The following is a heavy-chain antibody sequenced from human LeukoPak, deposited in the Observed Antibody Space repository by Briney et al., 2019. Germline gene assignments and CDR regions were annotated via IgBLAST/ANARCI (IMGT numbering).Heavy chain of an antibody. CDR1: GGSFSGYY. Sequence: PSETLSLTCAVYGGSFSGYYWSWIRQPPGKGLEWIGEINHSGSTNYNPSLKSRVTISVDTSKNQFSLKLSSVTAADTAVYYCARVTGYCSSTSCSAFDIWGQGTMVTVSS. CDR3: ARVTGYCSSTSCSAFDI. CDR2: INHSGST. D-gene: IGHD2-2*01. J-gene: IGHJ3*02. V-gene: IGHV4-34*01.